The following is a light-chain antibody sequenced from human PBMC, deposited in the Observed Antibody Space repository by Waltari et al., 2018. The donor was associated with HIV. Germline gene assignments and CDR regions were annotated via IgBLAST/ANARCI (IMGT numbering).Light chain of an antibody. V-gene: IGKV2-30*02. Sequence: DVVMTQSPLSLPVTLGQPASISCRSSESLVHSDGNTYLTWFRQRPGQSPRPLIYKVSSRDSGVPNRFSGSGSGTDFTLKISRVEAEDVGVYYCMQGTHSPPYTFGQGTKLEIK. CDR2: KVS. CDR3: MQGTHSPPYT. CDR1: ESLVHSDGNTY. J-gene: IGKJ2*01.